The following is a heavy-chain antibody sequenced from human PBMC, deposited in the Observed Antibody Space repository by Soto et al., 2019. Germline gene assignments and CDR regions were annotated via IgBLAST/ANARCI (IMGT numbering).Heavy chain of an antibody. CDR2: ISSNSNYK. CDR1: GFTFSDDY. V-gene: IGHV3-11*06. D-gene: IGHD3-22*01. CDR3: ARATGYYHTRGSDS. J-gene: IGHJ4*02. Sequence: QVQLVESGGGLVKPGGTLRLSCAASGFTFSDDYMSWIRQAPGKGLEWISYISSNSNYKNHTDSVRGRFTISRDNAKNSLYLQMNGLRAEDTAVYYCARATGYYHTRGSDSWGQGTLVTVSS.